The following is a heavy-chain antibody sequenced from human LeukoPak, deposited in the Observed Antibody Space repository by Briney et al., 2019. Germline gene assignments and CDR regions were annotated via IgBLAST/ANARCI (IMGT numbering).Heavy chain of an antibody. V-gene: IGHV4-59*01. D-gene: IGHD3-16*01. Sequence: SETLFLTCTVSGGSISSYYWSWIRQPPGKGLEWIGYIYYSGSTNYNPSLKSRVTISVDTSKNQFSLKLSSVTAADTAVYYCARADYPPARLDYWGQGTLVTVSS. CDR1: GGSISSYY. CDR3: ARADYPPARLDY. CDR2: IYYSGST. J-gene: IGHJ4*02.